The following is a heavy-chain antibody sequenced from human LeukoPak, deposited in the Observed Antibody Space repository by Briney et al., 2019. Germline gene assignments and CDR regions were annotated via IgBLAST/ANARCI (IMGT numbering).Heavy chain of an antibody. V-gene: IGHV3-30*14. CDR1: GFTFSSYA. CDR2: ISYDGSNK. D-gene: IGHD1-26*01. Sequence: PGGSLRLSCAASGFTFSSYAMHWVRQAPGKGLEWVAVISYDGSNKYYADSVKGRFTISRDNSKNTLYLQMNSLRAEDTAVYYCARDPGRGSYDYWGQGTLVTVSS. J-gene: IGHJ4*02. CDR3: ARDPGRGSYDY.